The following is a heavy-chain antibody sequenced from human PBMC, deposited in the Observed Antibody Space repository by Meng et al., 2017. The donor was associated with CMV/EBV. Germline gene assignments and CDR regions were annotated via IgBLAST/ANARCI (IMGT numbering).Heavy chain of an antibody. CDR2: IDTSGNTI. CDR3: TLTQDYYYGMDV. D-gene: IGHD2-15*01. CDR1: GFAFSSYE. V-gene: IGHV3-48*03. Sequence: GESLKISCAASGFAFSSYEMSWVRQTPGKGLEWMSYIDTSGNTIYYADSVKGRFTISRDNVKSSLYLLMESLRAEDTAVYYCTLTQDYYYGMDVWGQGTTVTVSS. J-gene: IGHJ6*02.